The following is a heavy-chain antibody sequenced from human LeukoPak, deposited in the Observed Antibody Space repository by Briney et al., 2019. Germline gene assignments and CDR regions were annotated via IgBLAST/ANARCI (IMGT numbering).Heavy chain of an antibody. V-gene: IGHV7-4-1*02. CDR2: INTNTGNP. Sequence: PGGSLRLSCAASGFTFTSYAMNWVRQAPGQGLEWMGWINTNTGNPTYAQGFTGRFVFSLDTSVSTAYLQISSLKAEDTAVYYCARDPRGYSYGQHFDYWGQGTLVTVSS. D-gene: IGHD5-18*01. J-gene: IGHJ4*02. CDR1: GFTFTSYA. CDR3: ARDPRGYSYGQHFDY.